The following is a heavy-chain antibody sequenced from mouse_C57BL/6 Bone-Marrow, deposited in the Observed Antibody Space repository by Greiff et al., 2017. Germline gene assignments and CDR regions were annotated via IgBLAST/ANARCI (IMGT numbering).Heavy chain of an antibody. CDR2: ISSGGSYT. CDR3: ARQGRYYFDY. V-gene: IGHV5-6*01. J-gene: IGHJ2*01. Sequence: EVHLVESGGDLVKPGGSLKLSCAASGFTFSSYGMSWVRQTPDKRLEWVATISSGGSYTYYPDSVKGRFTISRDNANNTLYLQMSSLKSEDTAMYYCARQGRYYFDYWGQGTTLTVSS. CDR1: GFTFSSYG.